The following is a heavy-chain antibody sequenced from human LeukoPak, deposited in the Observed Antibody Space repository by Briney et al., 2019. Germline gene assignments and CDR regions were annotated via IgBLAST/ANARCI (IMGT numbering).Heavy chain of an antibody. CDR1: GYTFTNYD. D-gene: IGHD2-2*02. CDR3: ARGHKDCSRISCFTIYYYHGMDI. J-gene: IGHJ6*02. V-gene: IGHV1-8*01. Sequence: ASVKVSCKASGYTFTNYDLNWVRQAPGQGLEWMGWMNPNSGDRGNAQKFQGRVTMTSDTSISTAYMGLSSLRSDDTAVYYCARGHKDCSRISCFTIYYYHGMDIWGQGTMVTVFS. CDR2: MNPNSGDR.